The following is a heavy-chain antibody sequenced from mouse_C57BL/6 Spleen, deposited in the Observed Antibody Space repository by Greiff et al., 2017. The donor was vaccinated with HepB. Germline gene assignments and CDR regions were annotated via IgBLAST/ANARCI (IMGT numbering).Heavy chain of an antibody. D-gene: IGHD1-1*01. J-gene: IGHJ2*01. CDR2: IDPEDGET. CDR1: GFNIKDYY. Sequence: EVHLVESGAELVKPGASVKLSCTASGFNIKDYYMHWVKQRTEQGLEWIGRIDPEDGETKYAPKFQGKATITADTSSNTAYLQRSSLTSEDTAVYYCAPFITTVVDFDYWGQGTTLTVSS. V-gene: IGHV14-2*01. CDR3: APFITTVVDFDY.